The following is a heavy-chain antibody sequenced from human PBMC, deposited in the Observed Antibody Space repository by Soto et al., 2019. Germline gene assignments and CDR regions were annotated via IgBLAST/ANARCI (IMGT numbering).Heavy chain of an antibody. CDR3: ARQYGYNYGHIEH. J-gene: IGHJ4*02. CDR1: GGSFSDYY. V-gene: IGHV4-34*01. CDR2: IYYNGVA. D-gene: IGHD5-18*01. Sequence: PSETLSLTCAVYGGSFSDYYWSWIRQPPGKGLEWIGSIYYNGVAHYSPSLETRLTISVDTSKNHFSLKLNSVTAADAAIYYCARQYGYNYGHIEHWGQGTVVTVSS.